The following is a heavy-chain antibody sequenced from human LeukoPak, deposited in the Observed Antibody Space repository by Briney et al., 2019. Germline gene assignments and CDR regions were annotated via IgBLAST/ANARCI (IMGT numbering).Heavy chain of an antibody. Sequence: SETLSLTCTVSGGSISSYYWSWIRQPPGKGLEWIGYIYYSGSTNYNPSLKSRVTISVDTSKNQFSLKLSSVTAADTAVYYCARGISSGWQDYWGQGTLVTVSS. CDR2: IYYSGST. CDR3: ARGISSGWQDY. V-gene: IGHV4-59*01. CDR1: GGSISSYY. J-gene: IGHJ4*02. D-gene: IGHD6-19*01.